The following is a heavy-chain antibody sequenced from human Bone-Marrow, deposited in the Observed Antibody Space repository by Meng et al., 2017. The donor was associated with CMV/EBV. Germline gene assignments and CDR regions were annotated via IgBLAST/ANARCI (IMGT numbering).Heavy chain of an antibody. CDR2: IYSGGSR. CDR1: GFTVFSKY. Sequence: GESLKISCAVSGFTVFSKYMNWVRQAPGKGLEWVSIIYSGGSRYYADSVKGRFTISRDNSGNTLYLQMNSLRAEDTAVYYCTGAVGSQRPLDYWGQGTLVTVSS. CDR3: TGAVGSQRPLDY. D-gene: IGHD6-25*01. J-gene: IGHJ4*02. V-gene: IGHV3-53*01.